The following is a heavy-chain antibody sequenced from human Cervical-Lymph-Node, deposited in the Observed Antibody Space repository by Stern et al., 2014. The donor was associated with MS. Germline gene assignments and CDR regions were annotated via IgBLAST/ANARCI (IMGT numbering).Heavy chain of an antibody. CDR2: INPSGGGT. D-gene: IGHD6-13*01. V-gene: IGHV1-46*01. Sequence: QMQLVQSGAEVKKPGASVKISCKSSGYSFTSYYMHWVRQAPGQGLEWMGIINPSGGGTNYAPQFQSRVSMTTDTSTRPVYMELSSLRAEDTAVYCCARDLGIAAVFKYWGQGTLVTVSS. J-gene: IGHJ4*02. CDR1: GYSFTSYY. CDR3: ARDLGIAAVFKY.